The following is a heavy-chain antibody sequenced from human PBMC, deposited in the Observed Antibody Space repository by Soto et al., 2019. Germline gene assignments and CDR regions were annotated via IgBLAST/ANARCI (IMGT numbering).Heavy chain of an antibody. CDR3: ARRAVGAFGTGGEV. D-gene: IGHD3-16*01. J-gene: IGHJ6*02. CDR2: IIPILGVV. CDR1: GGTFSSYT. Sequence: QVQLVQSGAEVKKPGSSVKVSCKATGGTFSSYTISWVRQAPGQAREWMGRIIPILGVVNYAEKFQGRVTITADTSTSTAYMGLSSRRSEDTAVNYCARRAVGAFGTGGEVWGQGNTVSVSS. V-gene: IGHV1-69*02.